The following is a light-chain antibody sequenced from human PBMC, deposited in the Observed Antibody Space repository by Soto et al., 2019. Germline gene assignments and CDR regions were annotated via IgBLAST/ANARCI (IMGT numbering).Light chain of an antibody. J-gene: IGKJ4*01. CDR2: GTS. CDR3: QQSYTTPLT. V-gene: IGKV1-39*01. CDR1: QSLSRY. Sequence: DIQMTQSPSFLSASVGDRVTITCRASQSLSRYLNWYQHKPGKAPKVLIYGTSNLQTGVPSRFSGSGSATDFTLTISSLQPEDFATYYCQQSYTTPLTFGGGTRWIS.